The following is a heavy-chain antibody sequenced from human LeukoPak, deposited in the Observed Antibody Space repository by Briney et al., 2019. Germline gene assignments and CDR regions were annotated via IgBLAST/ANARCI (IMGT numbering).Heavy chain of an antibody. V-gene: IGHV1-24*01. CDR3: ATLYSSGWYVVDY. D-gene: IGHD6-19*01. CDR2: FDPGDGET. CDR1: GYTLTELS. Sequence: ASVKVSCKVSGYTLTELSMHWVRQAPGKGLEWMGGFDPGDGETIYAQKFQGRVTMTEDTSTDTAYMELSSLRSEDTAVYYCATLYSSGWYVVDYWGQGTLVTVSS. J-gene: IGHJ4*02.